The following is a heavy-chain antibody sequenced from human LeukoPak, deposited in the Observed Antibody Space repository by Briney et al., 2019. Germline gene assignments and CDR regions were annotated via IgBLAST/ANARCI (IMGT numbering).Heavy chain of an antibody. CDR3: ARDLSILTGNPDY. D-gene: IGHD3-9*01. CDR1: GFTVSSHY. V-gene: IGHV3-66*01. CDR2: IYSGGST. J-gene: IGHJ4*02. Sequence: GGSLRLSCAASGFTVSSHYITWVRQAPGKGLEWVSVIYSGGSTYYADSVKGRFTISRDNSKNTVYVQMNSLRAEDTAVYYCARDLSILTGNPDYWGQGTLVTVSS.